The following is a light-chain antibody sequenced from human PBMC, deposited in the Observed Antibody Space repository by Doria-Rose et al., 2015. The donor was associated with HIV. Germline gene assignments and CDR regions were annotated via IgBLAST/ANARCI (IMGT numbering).Light chain of an antibody. V-gene: IGKV3-20*01. CDR2: DGS. J-gene: IGKJ1*01. CDR1: QSFSSTY. Sequence: DIVLTQPPGTLSLSPGERATLSCRASQSFSSTYLAWYQQKPGQAPSLLIYDGSTRATGIPDRFSASGSGTDFTLTINRLEPEDLALYYCHQYGTSWTFGQGTKVEI. CDR3: HQYGTSWT.